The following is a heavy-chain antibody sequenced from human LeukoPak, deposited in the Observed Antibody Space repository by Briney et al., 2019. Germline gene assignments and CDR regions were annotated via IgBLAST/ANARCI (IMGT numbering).Heavy chain of an antibody. Sequence: ASVKFSCKASGYTFTSCGIRWVRQPPGQRLEWMGWISAYNGNTNYAQKLQGRVTMTTDTSTSTAYMELRSLRSDDTAVYYCARDGDLNWFDPWGQGTLVTVSS. J-gene: IGHJ5*02. V-gene: IGHV1-18*01. CDR2: ISAYNGNT. CDR1: GYTFTSCG. CDR3: ARDGDLNWFDP. D-gene: IGHD3-10*01.